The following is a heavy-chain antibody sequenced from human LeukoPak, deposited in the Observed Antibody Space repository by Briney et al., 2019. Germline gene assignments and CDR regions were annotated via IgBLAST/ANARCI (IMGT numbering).Heavy chain of an antibody. D-gene: IGHD2/OR15-2a*01. CDR2: IYTSATT. CDR1: GGSISSYY. J-gene: IGHJ5*02. CDR3: ARDTLSWFDP. V-gene: IGHV4-4*07. Sequence: PSEALSLTCTLSGGSISSYYWSWVRQPAGKGLDRIGRIYTSATTTYNPSFRIRLPISVDTSKNQFSLKLSSVTAAGTAVYYCARDTLSWFDPWGQGTLVTVSS.